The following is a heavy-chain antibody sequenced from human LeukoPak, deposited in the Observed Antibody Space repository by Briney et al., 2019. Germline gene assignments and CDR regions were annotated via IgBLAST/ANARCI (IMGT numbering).Heavy chain of an antibody. CDR1: GGSISSGSYY. D-gene: IGHD6-13*01. J-gene: IGHJ4*02. CDR2: PYTSGST. Sequence: SETLSLTCTVSGGSISSGSYYWSWIRQTTGKGLEWIGRPYTSGSTNYNPSLKSRVTISVATPYNQFSLTLSSQTATPMTVGSWARVRRLGSSWYGFDYWGQGTLVTVSS. CDR3: ARVRRLGSSWYGFDY. V-gene: IGHV4-61*02.